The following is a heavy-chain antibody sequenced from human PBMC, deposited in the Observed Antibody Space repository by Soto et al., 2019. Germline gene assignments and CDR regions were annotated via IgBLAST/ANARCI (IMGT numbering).Heavy chain of an antibody. CDR3: ARDLSGSGD. D-gene: IGHD3-10*01. CDR1: GFAFSSYA. V-gene: IGHV3-30-3*01. Sequence: QVQLVESGGGVVQPGRSLRLSCAASGFAFSSYAMHWVRQAPGKGLEWVAVISYDGSNKYYAASVTGRFTISRDNSKNTLYLQMNSLRAEDTAVYYCARDLSGSGDWGQGTLVTVSS. CDR2: ISYDGSNK. J-gene: IGHJ4*02.